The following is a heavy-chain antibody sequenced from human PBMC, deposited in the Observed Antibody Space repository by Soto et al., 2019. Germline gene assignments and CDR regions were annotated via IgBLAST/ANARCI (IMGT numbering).Heavy chain of an antibody. D-gene: IGHD2-2*01. V-gene: IGHV4-30-4*01. CDR2: IYYSGST. CDR3: AREPREDIVVVPAATSPAAFDI. Sequence: SEILALSCTVSGGSISSGDYYWSWIRQPPGKGLEWIGYIYYSGSTYYNPSLKSRVTISVDTSKNQFSLKLSSVTAADTAVYYCAREPREDIVVVPAATSPAAFDIWGQGTMVTVSS. CDR1: GGSISSGDYY. J-gene: IGHJ3*02.